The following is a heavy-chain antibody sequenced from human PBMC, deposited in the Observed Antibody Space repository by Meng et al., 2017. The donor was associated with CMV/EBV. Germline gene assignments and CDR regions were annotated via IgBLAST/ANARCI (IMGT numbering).Heavy chain of an antibody. J-gene: IGHJ4*02. CDR1: GGSISSGDYY. CDR2: IYYSGST. D-gene: IGHD2-8*01. V-gene: IGHV4-30-4*08. CDR3: AGVVADCTNGVCYIYHFDY. Sequence: LRLSCTVSGGSISSGDYYWSWIRQPPGKGLEWNGYIYYSGSTYHNPSLKSRVTISVDTSKNQFSLKLSSVTAADTAVYYCAGVVADCTNGVCYIYHFDYWGQGTLVTVSS.